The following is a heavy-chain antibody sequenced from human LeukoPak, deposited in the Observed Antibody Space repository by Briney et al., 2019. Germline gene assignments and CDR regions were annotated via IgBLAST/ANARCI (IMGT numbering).Heavy chain of an antibody. CDR3: AKDGAAPGIPFDY. Sequence: PGGSLRLSCAASGFTFSSYGMHWVRQAPGKGLEWVAVILNDGSNKYYADSVKGRFTISRDNSKNTLYLQMNSLRAEDAAAYYCAKDGAAPGIPFDYWGQGTLVTVSS. CDR1: GFTFSSYG. V-gene: IGHV3-30*18. CDR2: ILNDGSNK. J-gene: IGHJ4*02. D-gene: IGHD6-13*01.